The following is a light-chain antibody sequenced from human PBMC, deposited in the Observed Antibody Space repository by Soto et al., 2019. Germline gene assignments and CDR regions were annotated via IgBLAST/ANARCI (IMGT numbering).Light chain of an antibody. Sequence: EIVLTQSPATLSLSPGERATLSCRASQSVSSYLAWYQQKPGQAPRLLIYDASNRATGIPARFSGSGSGTDFPLTISSLEPEDFAVYYCQQRSNWPTVGQGTKVEIK. CDR2: DAS. J-gene: IGKJ1*01. V-gene: IGKV3-11*01. CDR1: QSVSSY. CDR3: QQRSNWPT.